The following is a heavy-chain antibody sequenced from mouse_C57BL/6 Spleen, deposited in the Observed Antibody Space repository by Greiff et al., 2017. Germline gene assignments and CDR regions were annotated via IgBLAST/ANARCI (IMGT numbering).Heavy chain of an antibody. CDR1: GYTFTSYW. V-gene: IGHV1-64*01. D-gene: IGHD1-1*01. J-gene: IGHJ2*01. CDR2: IHPNSGST. CDR3: ARPVPITTEVADYFDY. Sequence: QVQLQQPGAELVKPGASVKLSCKASGYTFTSYWMHWVKQRPGQGLEWIGMIHPNSGSTNYNEKFKSKATLTVDKSSSTAYMQLSSRTSEDSAVYYCARPVPITTEVADYFDYWGQCTTLTFAS.